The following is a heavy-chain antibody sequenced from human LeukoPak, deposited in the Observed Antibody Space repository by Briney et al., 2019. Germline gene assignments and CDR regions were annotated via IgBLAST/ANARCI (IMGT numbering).Heavy chain of an antibody. CDR3: ARHRVQGVRERYYYYGMDV. D-gene: IGHD3-10*01. CDR2: ISSSSSYI. CDR1: GFTFSSYS. J-gene: IGHJ6*04. Sequence: PGGSLRLSCAASGFTFSSYSMNWVRQAPGKGLEWVSSISSSSSYIYYADSVKDRFTISRDNAKNSLYLQMNSLRAEDTAVYYCARHRVQGVRERYYYYGMDVWGKGTTVTVSS. V-gene: IGHV3-21*01.